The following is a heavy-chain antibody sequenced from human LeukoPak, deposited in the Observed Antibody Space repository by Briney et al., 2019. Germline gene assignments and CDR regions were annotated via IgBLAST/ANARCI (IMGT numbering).Heavy chain of an antibody. D-gene: IGHD1-26*01. V-gene: IGHV1-2*04. J-gene: IGHJ3*02. CDR2: INPNSGGT. Sequence: ASVKVSCKASGYTFTGYYMHWVRQAPGQGLEWMGWINPNSGGTNYAQKLQGWVTMTRDTSISTAYMELSSLRSEDTAVYYCAMGPRGDAFDIWGQGTMVTVSS. CDR3: AMGPRGDAFDI. CDR1: GYTFTGYY.